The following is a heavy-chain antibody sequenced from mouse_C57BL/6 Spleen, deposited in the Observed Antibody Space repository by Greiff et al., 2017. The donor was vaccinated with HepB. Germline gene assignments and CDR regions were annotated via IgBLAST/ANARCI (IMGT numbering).Heavy chain of an antibody. CDR1: GYTFTSYW. CDR3: ARAAYYYGSEYFDY. V-gene: IGHV1-64*01. Sequence: QVQLQQPGAELVKPGASVKLSCKASGYTFTSYWMHWVKQRPGQGLEWIGMVHPNSGSTNYNEKFKSKATLTIDKSSSTAYVQLSSLTSEDSAVYYCARAAYYYGSEYFDYWGQGTTLTVSS. J-gene: IGHJ2*01. CDR2: VHPNSGST. D-gene: IGHD1-1*01.